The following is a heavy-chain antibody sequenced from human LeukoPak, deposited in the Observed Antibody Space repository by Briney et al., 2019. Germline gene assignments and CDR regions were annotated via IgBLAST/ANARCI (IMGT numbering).Heavy chain of an antibody. D-gene: IGHD3-22*01. V-gene: IGHV3-23*01. Sequence: GGSLRLSCAASGFTFSSYAMSWVRQAPGKGLEWVSAISGSGGSTYYADSVKGRFTISRDNSKNTLYLQMNSPRAEDTAVYYCAKVEYYDSSGYYQRGFDYWGQGTLVTVSS. J-gene: IGHJ4*02. CDR2: ISGSGGST. CDR1: GFTFSSYA. CDR3: AKVEYYDSSGYYQRGFDY.